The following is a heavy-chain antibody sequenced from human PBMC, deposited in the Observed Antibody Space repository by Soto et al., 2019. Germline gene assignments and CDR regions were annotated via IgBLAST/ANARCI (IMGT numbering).Heavy chain of an antibody. J-gene: IGHJ4*02. CDR1: GFTFSDYY. D-gene: IGHD3-22*01. V-gene: IGHV3-11*06. Sequence: PGGSLRLSCAASGFTFSDYYMRWIRQAPGKGLEWVSYISSSSSYTNYADSVKGRLTISRDNAKNSLYLQMNSLRAEDTAVYYCARDPWYYYDSSGYFKGLQGPNFDYWGQGTLVTVSS. CDR2: ISSSSSYT. CDR3: ARDPWYYYDSSGYFKGLQGPNFDY.